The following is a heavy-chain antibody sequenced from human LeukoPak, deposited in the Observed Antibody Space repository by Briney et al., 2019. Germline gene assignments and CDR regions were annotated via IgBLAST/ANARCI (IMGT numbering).Heavy chain of an antibody. CDR2: IRKDGGAK. Sequence: PGGSLRLSCAASGFPFSTYWMAWVRQAPGKGLDWVANIRKDGGAKFYAASVKGRLIISRDNAKNSLYLQMNNLRDEDTAVYYCASSHDSSGNDWGQGTLVTV. J-gene: IGHJ4*02. D-gene: IGHD3-22*01. V-gene: IGHV3-7*01. CDR1: GFPFSTYW. CDR3: ASSHDSSGND.